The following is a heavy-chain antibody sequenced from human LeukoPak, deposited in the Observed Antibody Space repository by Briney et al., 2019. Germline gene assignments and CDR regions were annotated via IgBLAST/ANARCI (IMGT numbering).Heavy chain of an antibody. CDR1: GGSFSGYY. J-gene: IGHJ4*02. V-gene: IGHV4-34*01. Sequence: SETLSLTCAVYGGSFSGYYWSWIRQPSGKGLEWIGEINHSGSTNYNPSLKSRVTISVDTSKNQFSLKLSSVTAADTAVYYCARGRNYYDSSGYYYRFLSYFDYWGQGTLVTVSS. CDR3: ARGRNYYDSSGYYYRFLSYFDY. D-gene: IGHD3-22*01. CDR2: INHSGST.